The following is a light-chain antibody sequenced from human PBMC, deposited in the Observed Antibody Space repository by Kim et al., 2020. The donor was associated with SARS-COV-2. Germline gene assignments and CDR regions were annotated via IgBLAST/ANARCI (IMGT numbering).Light chain of an antibody. CDR3: SSYTSSSTWV. CDR1: SSDVGGYNY. Sequence: GQSITISCTGTSSDVGGYNYVSWYQQHPGKAPKLMIYDVNKRPSGVSNRFSGSKSGNTASLTISGLQAEDEAYYYCSSYTSSSTWVFGGGTKLTVL. V-gene: IGLV2-14*04. J-gene: IGLJ3*02. CDR2: DVN.